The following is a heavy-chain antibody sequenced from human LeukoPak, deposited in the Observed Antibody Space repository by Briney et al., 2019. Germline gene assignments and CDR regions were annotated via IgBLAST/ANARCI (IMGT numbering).Heavy chain of an antibody. CDR3: AYVAYNWNPGSA. V-gene: IGHV3-7*01. J-gene: IGHJ5*02. Sequence: AGGSLRLSCATSGFTFSSYWMSWVRQVPGKGLEWVASISQDGSAKTYVDSVKGRFTISRDNAKNSLYLQMNSLTAEDTAVYYCAYVAYNWNPGSAWGQGTLVTVSS. CDR1: GFTFSSYW. D-gene: IGHD1-20*01. CDR2: ISQDGSAK.